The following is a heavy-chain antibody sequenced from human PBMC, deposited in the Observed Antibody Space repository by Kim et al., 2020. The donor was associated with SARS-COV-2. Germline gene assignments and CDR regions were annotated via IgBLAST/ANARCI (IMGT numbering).Heavy chain of an antibody. CDR1: STSGVG. CDR2: IYWDEDK. V-gene: IGHV2-5*02. J-gene: IGHJ5*02. D-gene: IGHD6-13*01. Sequence: STSGVGVGWIRQPPGKALEWLALIYWDEDKRYSPSLKSRLTITKDTSKNQVVLTMTNMDPVDTATYYCAHRSIAAAGTSWSRFDPWGQGTLAT. CDR3: AHRSIAAAGTSWSRFDP.